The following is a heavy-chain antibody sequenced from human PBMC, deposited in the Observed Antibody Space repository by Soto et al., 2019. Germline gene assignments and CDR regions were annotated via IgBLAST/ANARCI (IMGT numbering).Heavy chain of an antibody. Sequence: ASVKVSCKASGYSFTNNDVSWVRQATGQGLEWMGWISAYNGNTNYAQKLQGRVTMTTDTSTSTAYMELRSLRSDDTAVYYCARDARAVDPGGFDPWGQRTLLTV. V-gene: IGHV1-18*01. CDR3: ARDARAVDPGGFDP. CDR1: GYSFTNND. D-gene: IGHD6-19*01. CDR2: ISAYNGNT. J-gene: IGHJ5*02.